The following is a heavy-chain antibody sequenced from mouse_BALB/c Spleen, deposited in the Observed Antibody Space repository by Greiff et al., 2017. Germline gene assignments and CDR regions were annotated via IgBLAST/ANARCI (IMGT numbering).Heavy chain of an antibody. CDR1: GYTFTSYW. D-gene: IGHD1-1*01. J-gene: IGHJ1*01. V-gene: IGHV1-5*01. CDR2: IYPGNSDT. Sequence: VQLQQSGTVLARPGASVKMSCKASGYTFTSYWMHWVKQRPGQGLEWIGAIYPGNSDTSYNQKFKGKAKLTAVTSTSTAYMELSSLTNEDSAVYYCTRAITTVVAKYFDVWGAGTTVTVSS. CDR3: TRAITTVVAKYFDV.